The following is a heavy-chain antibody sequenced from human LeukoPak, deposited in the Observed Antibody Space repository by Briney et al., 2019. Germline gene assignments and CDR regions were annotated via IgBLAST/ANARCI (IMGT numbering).Heavy chain of an antibody. V-gene: IGHV3-33*08. CDR3: ARETPAFHSSSWHGYFDY. J-gene: IGHJ4*02. CDR2: IWYDGSNK. D-gene: IGHD6-13*01. Sequence: RPGGSLRLSCAASGFTFSDYYMSWIRQAPGKGLEWVAVIWYDGSNKYYADSVKGRFTISRDNSKNTLYLQMNSLRAEDTAVYYCARETPAFHSSSWHGYFDYWGQGTLVTVSS. CDR1: GFTFSDYY.